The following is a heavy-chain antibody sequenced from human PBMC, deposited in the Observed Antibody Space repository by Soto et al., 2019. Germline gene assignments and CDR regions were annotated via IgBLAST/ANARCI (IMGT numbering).Heavy chain of an antibody. J-gene: IGHJ3*02. Sequence: ASVKVSCKASGYTFTSYYMHWVRQAPGQGLEWMGIINPSGGSTSYAQKFQGRVTITADKSTSTAYMELSSLRSEDTAVYYCARDPSEQWLVTRAFDIWGQGTMVTVSS. CDR3: ARDPSEQWLVTRAFDI. CDR2: INPSGGST. D-gene: IGHD6-19*01. V-gene: IGHV1-46*01. CDR1: GYTFTSYY.